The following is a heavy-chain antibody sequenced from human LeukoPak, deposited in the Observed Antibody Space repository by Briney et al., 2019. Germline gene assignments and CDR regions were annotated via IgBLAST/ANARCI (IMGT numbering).Heavy chain of an antibody. Sequence: PGGSLRLSCAASGFTFSNAWMSWVRQAPGKGLEWVGRIKSKGDGGTTDHAAPVKGRFTISRDDSKNTLNLQMNSLKTEDTAVYYCTTYNSRDAFDIWGQGTMVTVSS. V-gene: IGHV3-15*01. CDR3: TTYNSRDAFDI. CDR1: GFTFSNAW. D-gene: IGHD2/OR15-2a*01. CDR2: IKSKGDGGTT. J-gene: IGHJ3*02.